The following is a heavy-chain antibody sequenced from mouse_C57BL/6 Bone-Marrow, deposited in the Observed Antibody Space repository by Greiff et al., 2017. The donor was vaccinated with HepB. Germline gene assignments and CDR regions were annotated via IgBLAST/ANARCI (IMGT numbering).Heavy chain of an antibody. CDR2: IRSKSNNYAT. CDR3: VRHSYWYFDV. CDR1: GFSFNTYA. J-gene: IGHJ1*03. V-gene: IGHV10-1*01. Sequence: DVHLVESGGGLVQPKGSLKLSCAASGFSFNTYAMNWVRQAPGKGLEWVARIRSKSNNYATYYADSVKDRFTISRDDSESMLYLQMNNLKTEDTAMYYCVRHSYWYFDVWGTGTTVTVSS.